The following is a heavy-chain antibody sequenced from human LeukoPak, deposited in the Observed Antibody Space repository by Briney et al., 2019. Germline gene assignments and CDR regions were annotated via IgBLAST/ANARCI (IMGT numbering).Heavy chain of an antibody. Sequence: ASVKVSCKASGYTFTGYYMHWVRQAPGQGLEWMGWINPNSGGTNYAQKFQGRVTMTRDTSISTAYMELSRLRSDDTAVYYCARPKDGYNPNFFDYWGQGTLVTVSS. D-gene: IGHD5-24*01. CDR3: ARPKDGYNPNFFDY. V-gene: IGHV1-2*02. CDR2: INPNSGGT. J-gene: IGHJ4*02. CDR1: GYTFTGYY.